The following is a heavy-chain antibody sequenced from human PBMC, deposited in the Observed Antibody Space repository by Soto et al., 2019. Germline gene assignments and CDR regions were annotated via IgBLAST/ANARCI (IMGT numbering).Heavy chain of an antibody. Sequence: GGSLRLSCAASGFNFGSSWMHWVRQAPGKGLQWVSRMTSDGSTTDYADSVKGRFTVSRDNGKYTLYLQMNSLRAEDTAVYYCASPPRCSVAAHNLFDSWAQRTLVTVSS. CDR3: ASPPRCSVAAHNLFDS. J-gene: IGHJ5*01. V-gene: IGHV3-74*01. CDR1: GFNFGSSW. CDR2: MTSDGSTT. D-gene: IGHD6-19*01.